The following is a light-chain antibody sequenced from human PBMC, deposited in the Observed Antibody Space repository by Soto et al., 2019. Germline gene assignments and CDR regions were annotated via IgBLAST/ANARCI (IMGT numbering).Light chain of an antibody. CDR1: QSISSY. V-gene: IGKV1-39*01. J-gene: IGKJ4*01. CDR3: QQCNTYSLT. CDR2: AAS. Sequence: DIQMTQSPSSLSASVGDRVTITCRASQSISSYLNWYQQKPGKAPKLLIYAASSLQSGVPSRFSGSGSGTEFTLTISSLQPDDFATYYCQQCNTYSLTFGGGTKVDIK.